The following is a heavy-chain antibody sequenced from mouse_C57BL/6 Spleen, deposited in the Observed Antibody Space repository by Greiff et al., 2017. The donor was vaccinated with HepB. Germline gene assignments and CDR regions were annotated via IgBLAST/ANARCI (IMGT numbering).Heavy chain of an antibody. V-gene: IGHV5-17*01. Sequence: EVNLVESGGGLVKPGGSLKLSCAASGFTFSDYGMHWVRQAPEKGLEWVAYISSGSSTIYYADTVKGRFTISRDNAKNTLFLQMTSLRSEDTAMYYCARGFTTRYFDVWGTGTTVTVSS. CDR3: ARGFTTRYFDV. CDR1: GFTFSDYG. J-gene: IGHJ1*03. CDR2: ISSGSSTI.